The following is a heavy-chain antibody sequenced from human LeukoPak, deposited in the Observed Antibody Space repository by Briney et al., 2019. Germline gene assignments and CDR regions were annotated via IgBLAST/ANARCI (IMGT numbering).Heavy chain of an antibody. CDR3: ARARIASVLRFLEWPPLDY. D-gene: IGHD3-3*01. CDR1: GGTFSSYA. Sequence: EASVKVSCKASGGTFSSYAISWVRQAPGQGLEWMGGIIPIFGTANYAQKFQGRVTITADESTSTAYMELSSLRSEDTAVYYCARARIASVLRFLEWPPLDYWGQGTLVTVSS. CDR2: IIPIFGTA. J-gene: IGHJ4*02. V-gene: IGHV1-69*13.